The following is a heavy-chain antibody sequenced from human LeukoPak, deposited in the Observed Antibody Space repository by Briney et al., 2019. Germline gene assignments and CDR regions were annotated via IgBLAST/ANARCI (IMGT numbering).Heavy chain of an antibody. D-gene: IGHD3-22*01. J-gene: IGHJ5*02. CDR2: ISSSSSYI. V-gene: IGHV3-21*01. CDR1: GFTFSSYS. CDR3: ARDGDYYDSSGYYWFDP. Sequence: GGSLRLSCAASGFTFSSYSMNWVRQAPGKGLEWVSSISSSSSYIYYADSVKGRFTISRDNAKNSLYLQMNSLRDEDTAVYYCARDGDYYDSSGYYWFDPWGQGTLVTVSS.